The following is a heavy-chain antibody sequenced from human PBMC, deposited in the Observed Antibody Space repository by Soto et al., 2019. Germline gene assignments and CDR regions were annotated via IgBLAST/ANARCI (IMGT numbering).Heavy chain of an antibody. Sequence: QITLNESGPALVKPTQTLTLTCTFSGFSLNTRDVGVGWIRQPPGKALEWLGVVYWDDDKTYSPSLKSRPTITQDTPKNQVVLRMTKMDPVDTATYYCAHCRGGVASFWGQGTLVTVSS. V-gene: IGHV2-5*02. CDR2: VYWDDDK. D-gene: IGHD3-16*01. CDR1: GFSLNTRDVG. CDR3: AHCRGGVASF. J-gene: IGHJ4*02.